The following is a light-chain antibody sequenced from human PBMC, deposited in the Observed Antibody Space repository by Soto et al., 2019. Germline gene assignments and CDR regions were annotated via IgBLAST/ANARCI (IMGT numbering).Light chain of an antibody. CDR1: QSVRSN. Sequence: EIVMTQSPATLSVSPGERATLSCRASQSVRSNLAWYQQKPGQSPRLLIYGASTRATGIPARFSGSGSGTEFTLTISGLQSEDFAVYYCQQYTNWPPWTFGQGTMVDI. V-gene: IGKV3-15*01. CDR2: GAS. CDR3: QQYTNWPPWT. J-gene: IGKJ1*01.